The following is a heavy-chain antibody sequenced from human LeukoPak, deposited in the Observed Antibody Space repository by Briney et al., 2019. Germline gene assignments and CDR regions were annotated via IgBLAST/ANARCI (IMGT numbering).Heavy chain of an antibody. V-gene: IGHV3-20*02. Sequence: GGCLRLSFAAAGFTFVDYGMNWVCHAPREGLQGTSGINWNGSRTRYADSEKARFTISTNNANSSLYLQRHSLRAEDTAVYDCARGQGYSTYWGKGTLVTVSS. CDR3: ARGQGYSTY. CDR2: INWNGSRT. CDR1: GFTFVDYG. D-gene: IGHD2-15*01. J-gene: IGHJ4*02.